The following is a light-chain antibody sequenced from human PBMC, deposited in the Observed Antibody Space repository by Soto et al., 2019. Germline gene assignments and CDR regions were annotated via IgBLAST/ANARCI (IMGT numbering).Light chain of an antibody. J-gene: IGKJ4*01. V-gene: IGKV1-16*01. CDR1: EVINIY. CDR2: GAT. CDR3: QQYQRYPPS. Sequence: DIQMTQSPPSLSASVGDRVTIICRASEVINIYLAWFQQKPGKAPKSLIYGATSLQRGVPSRFSGSGGDTDFSLTISSLQPEDIATYYCQQYQRYPPSFGGGTKVDIK.